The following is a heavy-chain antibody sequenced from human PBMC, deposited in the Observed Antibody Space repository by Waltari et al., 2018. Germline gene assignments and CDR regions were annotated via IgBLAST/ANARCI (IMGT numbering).Heavy chain of an antibody. J-gene: IGHJ4*02. CDR1: GFTFSSYS. Sequence: EVQLVESGGGLVKPGGSLSLPCAASGFTFSSYSMTWVRQAPGKGLEWVSSISSSSSYIYYADSVKGRFTISRDNAKNSLYLQMNSLRAEDTAVYYCARESYYGSGSTGDYWGQGTLVTVSS. D-gene: IGHD3-10*01. CDR3: ARESYYGSGSTGDY. CDR2: ISSSSSYI. V-gene: IGHV3-21*01.